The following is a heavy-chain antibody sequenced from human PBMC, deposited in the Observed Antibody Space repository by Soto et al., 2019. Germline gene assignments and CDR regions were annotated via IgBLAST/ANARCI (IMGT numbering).Heavy chain of an antibody. Sequence: EVQLVESGGGLVKPGGSLRLSCAASGFTFSSYSMNWVRQAPGKGLEWVSSISSSSSYIYYADSVKGRFTISRDNAKNSMYLQMNSLRADDTAVYYCAREGGYCSSTSCVENAFDIWGQGTMVTVSS. J-gene: IGHJ3*02. CDR1: GFTFSSYS. D-gene: IGHD2-2*01. CDR2: ISSSSSYI. V-gene: IGHV3-21*01. CDR3: AREGGYCSSTSCVENAFDI.